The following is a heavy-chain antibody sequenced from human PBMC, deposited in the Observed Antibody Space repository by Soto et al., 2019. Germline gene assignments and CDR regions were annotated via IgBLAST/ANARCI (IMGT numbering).Heavy chain of an antibody. D-gene: IGHD6-13*01. Sequence: QITLKASGPTLVKPTQTLTLTCTCSGFSLSSSGVGVGWIRQPPGKALEWLALIYWDNYKQYSPSLKNRFTITKDTSKNQGVLTMTKMEPVDTGTYYCARVMGSGTVGVFDYWGQGTLVTVSS. CDR1: GFSLSSSGVG. CDR3: ARVMGSGTVGVFDY. J-gene: IGHJ4*02. CDR2: IYWDNYK. V-gene: IGHV2-5*02.